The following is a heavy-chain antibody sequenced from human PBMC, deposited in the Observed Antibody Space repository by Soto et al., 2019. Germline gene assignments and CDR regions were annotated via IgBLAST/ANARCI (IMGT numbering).Heavy chain of an antibody. CDR2: INHSGST. J-gene: IGHJ5*02. CDR1: GGSFSGYY. D-gene: IGHD3-3*01. Sequence: PSETPSLTCAVYGGSFSGYYWGWIRQPPGKGLEWIGEINHSGSTNYNPSLKSRVTISVDTSKNQFSLKLSSVTAADTAVYYCAREAHRYYDFWSGYGGHWFDPWGQGTPVTVSS. V-gene: IGHV4-34*01. CDR3: AREAHRYYDFWSGYGGHWFDP.